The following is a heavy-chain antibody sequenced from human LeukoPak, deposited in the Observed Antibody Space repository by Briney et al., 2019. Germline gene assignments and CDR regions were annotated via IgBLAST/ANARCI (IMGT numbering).Heavy chain of an antibody. V-gene: IGHV3-30*02. D-gene: IGHD3-3*01. CDR1: GFTFSSYG. CDR3: AKGESITIFVY. CDR2: IRYDGSNK. J-gene: IGHJ4*02. Sequence: PGGSLRLSCAASGFTFSSYGMHWVRQAPGKGLERVAFIRYDGSNKYYEDSVKGRFTISRDNSKNTLYLQMNSLRAEDTAVYYCAKGESITIFVYWGQGTLVTVSS.